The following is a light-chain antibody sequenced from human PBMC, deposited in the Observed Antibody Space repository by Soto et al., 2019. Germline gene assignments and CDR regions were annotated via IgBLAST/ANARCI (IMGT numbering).Light chain of an antibody. Sequence: DIVLTQAPATLSLSPGERVTLSCRASQSVTINLAWYQQKPGQAPRLLISGASTRATGIPARFSGSGSGTEFTLTISSLQSEDFAVYYCQQYNYWPRTFGQGTKV. CDR2: GAS. CDR3: QQYNYWPRT. V-gene: IGKV3-15*01. J-gene: IGKJ1*01. CDR1: QSVTIN.